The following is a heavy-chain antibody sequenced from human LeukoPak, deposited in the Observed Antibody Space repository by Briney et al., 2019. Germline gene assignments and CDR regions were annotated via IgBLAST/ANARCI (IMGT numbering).Heavy chain of an antibody. CDR1: AGSITRYY. CDR2: IFPSGSA. J-gene: IGHJ6*03. Sequence: SETLSHTCTVSAGSITRYYWTWIGQPPAKGREESGYIFPSGSAYYNPSLKTRVTISVDTSKNQFSLRLTSVTAADTAVYYCASRHHYSYFMDVWGKGTTVTVSS. V-gene: IGHV4-4*09. CDR3: ASRHHYSYFMDV.